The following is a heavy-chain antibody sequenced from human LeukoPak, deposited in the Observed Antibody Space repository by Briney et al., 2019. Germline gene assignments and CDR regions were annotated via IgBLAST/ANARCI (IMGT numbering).Heavy chain of an antibody. Sequence: ASVKVSCKASGYTFTGYGISWVRQAPGQGLEWMGWISADNGNTNYAQKFQGRLTLTADTSTSTAYMELKSLRSDDTAVYYCATAQRDYYDSPMKHWGQGTLVTVSS. V-gene: IGHV1-18*01. D-gene: IGHD3-22*01. J-gene: IGHJ1*01. CDR1: GYTFTGYG. CDR2: ISADNGNT. CDR3: ATAQRDYYDSPMKH.